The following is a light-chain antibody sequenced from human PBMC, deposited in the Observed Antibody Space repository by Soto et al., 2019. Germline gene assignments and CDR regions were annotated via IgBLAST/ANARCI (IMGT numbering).Light chain of an antibody. CDR1: QSISDS. Sequence: DLQMTQSPSTLSTSIGGRVTISCRASQSISDSLAWYQQKPGKAPFLLISDASNLERGVPSRFSGSGSGTEFTLTISTMQPDDFATYYCQQYSGYSRTFGQGTKVEIK. CDR3: QQYSGYSRT. J-gene: IGKJ1*01. V-gene: IGKV1-5*01. CDR2: DAS.